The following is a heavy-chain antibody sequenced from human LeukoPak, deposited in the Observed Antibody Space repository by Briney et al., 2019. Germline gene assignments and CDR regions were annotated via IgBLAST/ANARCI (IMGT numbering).Heavy chain of an antibody. Sequence: SETLSLTCTVSGGSISSYYWSWIRQPPGKGLEWIGYIYYSGSTNYNPSLKGRVTISVDTSKNQFSLKLSSVTAADTAVYYCARVGTTMNFDYWGQGTLVTVSS. CDR1: GGSISSYY. V-gene: IGHV4-59*01. CDR3: ARVGTTMNFDY. CDR2: IYYSGST. D-gene: IGHD1/OR15-1a*01. J-gene: IGHJ4*02.